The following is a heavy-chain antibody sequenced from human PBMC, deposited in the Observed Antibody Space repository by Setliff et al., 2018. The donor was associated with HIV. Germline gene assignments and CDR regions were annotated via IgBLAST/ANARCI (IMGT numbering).Heavy chain of an antibody. V-gene: IGHV1-18*01. Sequence: ASVKVSCKASRSTFNSHTINWVRQAPGQGLEWMGWISAYNGNTNYAQKLQGRVTMTTDTSTSTAYMELRSLRSDDTAVYYCARNLYSSGWSVGNNWFDPWGQGTLVTV. D-gene: IGHD6-19*01. J-gene: IGHJ5*02. CDR2: ISAYNGNT. CDR1: RSTFNSHT. CDR3: ARNLYSSGWSVGNNWFDP.